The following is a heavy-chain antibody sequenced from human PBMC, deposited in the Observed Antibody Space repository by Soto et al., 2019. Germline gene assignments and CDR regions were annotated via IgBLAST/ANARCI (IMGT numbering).Heavy chain of an antibody. V-gene: IGHV1-24*01. CDR3: ATVNEGSDYGGNSGLDAFDI. CDR1: GYTLTELS. J-gene: IGHJ3*02. Sequence: PGASVKVSCKVSGYTLTELSMHWVRQSPGKGLEWMGGFDPEDGETIYAQKFQGRVTMTEDTSTDTAYMELSSLRSEDTAVYYCATVNEGSDYGGNSGLDAFDIWGQGTMVTV. D-gene: IGHD4-17*01. CDR2: FDPEDGET.